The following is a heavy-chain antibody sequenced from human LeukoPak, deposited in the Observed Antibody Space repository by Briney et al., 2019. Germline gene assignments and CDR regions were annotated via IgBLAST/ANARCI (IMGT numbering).Heavy chain of an antibody. Sequence: GGSLRLSSVGSGFSFSNYWMSWVHQAPGKGLEWVANIKQDGSDKNHVDSVKGRFSISRDNAKNSLYLQMNTLRAEDTAVYYCARDGTFRLDYWGQGTLVTVSS. CDR1: GFSFSNYW. D-gene: IGHD1-7*01. V-gene: IGHV3-7*01. CDR2: IKQDGSDK. J-gene: IGHJ4*02. CDR3: ARDGTFRLDY.